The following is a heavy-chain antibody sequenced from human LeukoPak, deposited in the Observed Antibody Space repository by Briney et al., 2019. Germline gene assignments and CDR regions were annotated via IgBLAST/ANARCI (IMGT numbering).Heavy chain of an antibody. V-gene: IGHV4-59*03. D-gene: IGHD5/OR15-5a*01. CDR1: GGSITSHY. Sequence: SETLSLTCNVSGGSITSHYWTWIRQPPGRGLEWIGYINDSGKTDYTPSLNSRVTMSIDTSKNQFSLKLTSVTAADTAVYYCAGVYSYYYYYLDVWGRGTTVTVSS. J-gene: IGHJ6*03. CDR3: AGVYSYYYYYLDV. CDR2: INDSGKT.